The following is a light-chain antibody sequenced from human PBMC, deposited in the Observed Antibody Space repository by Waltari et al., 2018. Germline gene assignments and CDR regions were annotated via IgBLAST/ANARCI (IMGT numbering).Light chain of an antibody. V-gene: IGKV3-20*01. Sequence: EIVLTQSPGTLSLSPGERAALSCRAGQNVNSNYLAWYQQKPGQGPRLLIYRASNGATGGPDRFSGSGSGTDFTLTISRLEPEDFAVYYCQQYGSTTRTFGQGTKVEIK. CDR3: QQYGSTTRT. J-gene: IGKJ1*01. CDR1: QNVNSNY. CDR2: RAS.